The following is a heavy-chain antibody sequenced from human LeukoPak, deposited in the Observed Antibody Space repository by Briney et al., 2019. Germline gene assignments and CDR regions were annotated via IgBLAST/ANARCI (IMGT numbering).Heavy chain of an antibody. V-gene: IGHV1-24*01. CDR1: GYSVMELS. CDR3: ATPGPDWGDAFDI. Sequence: GASVKVSCKVSGYSVMELSMHWVRQAPGKGLEWMGGFDPEDGETIYAQKFQGRVTMTEDTSTDTAYMELSSLTSEDTAVYYCATPGPDWGDAFDIWGQGTMVTVSS. CDR2: FDPEDGET. J-gene: IGHJ3*02. D-gene: IGHD3/OR15-3a*01.